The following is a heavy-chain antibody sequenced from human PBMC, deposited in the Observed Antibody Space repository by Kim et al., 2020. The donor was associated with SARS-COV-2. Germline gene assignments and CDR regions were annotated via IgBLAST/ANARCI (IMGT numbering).Heavy chain of an antibody. V-gene: IGHV1-46*01. Sequence: ASVKVSCKASGYTFTSYYMHWVRQAPGQGLEWMGIINPSGGSTSYAQKFQGRVTMTRDTSTSTVYMELSSLRSEDTAVYYCASVPYYFDSSGYLNDYWGQGTLVTVSS. CDR3: ASVPYYFDSSGYLNDY. J-gene: IGHJ4*02. CDR1: GYTFTSYY. CDR2: INPSGGST. D-gene: IGHD3-22*01.